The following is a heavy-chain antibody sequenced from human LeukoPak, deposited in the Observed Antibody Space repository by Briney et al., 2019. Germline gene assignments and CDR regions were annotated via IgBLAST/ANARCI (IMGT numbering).Heavy chain of an antibody. Sequence: ASVKVSCKASGYTFTNSYMHWVRQAPGQGLEWMGLINPSGGTTTYAQKFQGRVTMTRDTSTSTVYMELSSLRSEDTAVYYCARDLDYGSGSYYDAFDIWGQGTMVTVSS. D-gene: IGHD3-10*01. CDR3: ARDLDYGSGSYYDAFDI. J-gene: IGHJ3*02. CDR1: GYTFTNSY. CDR2: INPSGGTT. V-gene: IGHV1-46*01.